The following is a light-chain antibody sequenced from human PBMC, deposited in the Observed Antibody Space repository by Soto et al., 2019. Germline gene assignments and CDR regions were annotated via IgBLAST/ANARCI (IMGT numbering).Light chain of an antibody. CDR2: GAS. Sequence: EVVMTQSPATLPVSPGERATLSCRASQYVGSDLAWYQQRPGQAPRLLIYGASSRATGIPARFSGSGSGTEFTLTISSLQSEDFAIYYCHHYNNWRMHTFGQGTKLEIK. CDR1: QYVGSD. V-gene: IGKV3-15*01. CDR3: HHYNNWRMHT. J-gene: IGKJ2*01.